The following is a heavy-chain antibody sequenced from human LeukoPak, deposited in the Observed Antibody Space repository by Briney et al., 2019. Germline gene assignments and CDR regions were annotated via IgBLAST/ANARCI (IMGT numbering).Heavy chain of an antibody. CDR1: GDSITRDF. Sequence: SETLSLTCTVSGDSITRDFWAWIRQPPGKGLEWIGYVSHSGAPNSNPSLKSRATLSLDTSKNEFSLTLRPVTATYEAVYYCARVSGSFPPHWYFDLWGRGTLVTVSS. J-gene: IGHJ2*01. CDR3: ARVSGSFPPHWYFDL. D-gene: IGHD3-10*01. V-gene: IGHV4-59*01. CDR2: VSHSGAP.